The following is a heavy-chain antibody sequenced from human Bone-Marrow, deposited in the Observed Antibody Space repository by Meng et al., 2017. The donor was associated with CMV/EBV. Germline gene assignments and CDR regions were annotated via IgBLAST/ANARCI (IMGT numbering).Heavy chain of an antibody. V-gene: IGHV4-38-2*02. J-gene: IGHJ4*02. CDR1: GYSISSVYY. CDR2: IYHSGST. CDR3: ARSYCSDGGCYSDY. Sequence: SETLSLPCTVSGYSISSVYYWGWIRQAPGKGLEWLGRIYHSGSTYYNPSLKSRVTISVDTSKNQFSLKLSSVTAADTAVYYCARSYCSDGGCYSDYWGQGTLVTVSS. D-gene: IGHD2-15*01.